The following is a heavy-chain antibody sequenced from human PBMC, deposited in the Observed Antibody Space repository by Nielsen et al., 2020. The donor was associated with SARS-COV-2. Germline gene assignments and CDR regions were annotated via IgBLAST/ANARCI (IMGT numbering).Heavy chain of an antibody. V-gene: IGHV3-30*18. CDR3: TKGAQLGDY. CDR2: ISYDGSVK. CDR1: GFTISRYG. J-gene: IGHJ4*02. D-gene: IGHD6-13*01. Sequence: GGSLRPSCEASGFTISRYGMHWVRQAPGKGLEWVTFISYDGSVKYYADSVKGRFTISTDLSNNTLYLQMNSLRVEDTAIYYCTKGAQLGDYWGQGTLVTVSS.